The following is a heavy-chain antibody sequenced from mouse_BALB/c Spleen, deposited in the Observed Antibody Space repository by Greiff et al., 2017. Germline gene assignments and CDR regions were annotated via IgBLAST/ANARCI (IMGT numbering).Heavy chain of an antibody. CDR2: IDTSDSYT. V-gene: IGHV1-69*01. D-gene: IGHD1-1*01. CDR3: ARDYYGSLDY. CDR1: GYTFTDYW. Sequence: QVQLQQPGAELVMPGASVKMSCKASGYTFTDYWMPWVKQRPGQGLEWIGAIDTSDSYTSYNQKFKGKATLTVDESSSTAYMQLSSLTSEDSAVYYCARDYYGSLDYWGQGTTLTVSS. J-gene: IGHJ2*01.